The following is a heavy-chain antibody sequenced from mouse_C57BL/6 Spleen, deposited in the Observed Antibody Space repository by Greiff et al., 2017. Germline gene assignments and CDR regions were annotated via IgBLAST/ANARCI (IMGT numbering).Heavy chain of an antibody. Sequence: EVKVVESGGGLVKPGGSLKLSCAASGFTFSSYTMSWVRQTPEKRLEWVATISGGGGNTYYPDSVKGRFTISRYNAKNTLYLQMSSLRSEDTALYYCARQDGYYSKGTGFAYWGQGTLVTVSA. CDR1: GFTFSSYT. J-gene: IGHJ3*01. CDR3: ARQDGYYSKGTGFAY. V-gene: IGHV5-9*01. D-gene: IGHD2-5*01. CDR2: ISGGGGNT.